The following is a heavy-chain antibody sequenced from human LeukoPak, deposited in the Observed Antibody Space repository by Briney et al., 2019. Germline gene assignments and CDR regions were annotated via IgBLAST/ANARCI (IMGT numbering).Heavy chain of an antibody. J-gene: IGHJ4*02. CDR1: GFTFSNYW. V-gene: IGHV3-7*01. Sequence: GGSLRLSCAASGFTFSNYWMSWVRQAPGKGLEWVANIKQDGSEKNDVDSVKGRFTIARDNAKNSLYLQMNSLRAEDTAVYYCASTSRSSGYYSGKSEFDYWGQGTLVTVSS. D-gene: IGHD3-22*01. CDR3: ASTSRSSGYYSGKSEFDY. CDR2: IKQDGSEK.